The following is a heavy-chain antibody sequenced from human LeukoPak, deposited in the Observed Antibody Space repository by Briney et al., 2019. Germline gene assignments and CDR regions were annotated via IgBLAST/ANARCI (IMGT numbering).Heavy chain of an antibody. CDR2: TRNKANSYTT. J-gene: IGHJ4*02. CDR3: ARSLEYYFDY. Sequence: GGSLRLSCAASGFTFSDHYMDWVRQAPGKGLEWVGRTRNKANSYTTEYAASVKGRFTISRDDSKNSLYLQTNSLKTEDTAVYYCARSLEYYFDYWGQGTLVTVSS. CDR1: GFTFSDHY. V-gene: IGHV3-72*01.